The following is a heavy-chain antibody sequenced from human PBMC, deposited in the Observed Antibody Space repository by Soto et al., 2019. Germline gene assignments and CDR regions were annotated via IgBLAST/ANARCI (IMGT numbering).Heavy chain of an antibody. V-gene: IGHV3-30-3*01. D-gene: IGHD6-19*01. Sequence: QVQLVESGGGVVQPGRSLRLSCAASGFTFSSYAMHWVRQAPGKGLEWVAVISYDGSNKYYADSVKGRFTISRDNSKXXXXXXXXXXXXXXXXXXXXXXXXXVAVAGAWGQGTLVTVSS. CDR3: XXXXXVAVAGA. CDR2: ISYDGSNK. CDR1: GFTFSSYA. J-gene: IGHJ5*02.